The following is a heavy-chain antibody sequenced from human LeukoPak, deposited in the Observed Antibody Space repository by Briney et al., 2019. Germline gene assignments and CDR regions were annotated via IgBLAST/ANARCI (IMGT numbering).Heavy chain of an antibody. CDR2: INWNGGST. V-gene: IGHV3-20*04. CDR1: GFTFDDYG. D-gene: IGHD5-24*01. CDR3: ARVRSWMATIRLLDY. Sequence: GGSLRLSCAASGFTFDDYGMSWVRQAPGKGLEWVSGINWNGGSTGYADSVKGRFTISRDNAKNSLYLQMNSLRAEDTALYYCARVRSWMATIRLLDYWGQGTLVTVSS. J-gene: IGHJ4*02.